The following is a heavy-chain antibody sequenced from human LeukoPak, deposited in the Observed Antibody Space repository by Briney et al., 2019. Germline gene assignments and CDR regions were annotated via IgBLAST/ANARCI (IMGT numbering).Heavy chain of an antibody. Sequence: GGSLRLSCAASGFTFSSYAMSWVRQAPGKGLEWFSAISGSGGSTYYADSVKGRFTISRDNSKNTLYLQMNSLRAEDTAVYFCEKKSAYDILTGYYDNWFDPWGQGTLVTVSS. V-gene: IGHV3-23*01. CDR2: ISGSGGST. J-gene: IGHJ5*02. CDR3: EKKSAYDILTGYYDNWFDP. CDR1: GFTFSSYA. D-gene: IGHD3-9*01.